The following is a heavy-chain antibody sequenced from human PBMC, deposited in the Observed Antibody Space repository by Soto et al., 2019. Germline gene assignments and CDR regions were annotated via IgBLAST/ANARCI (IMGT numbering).Heavy chain of an antibody. D-gene: IGHD2-15*01. V-gene: IGHV3-23*01. CDR3: AKRRGAGGHFDY. CDR2: ISSGGST. Sequence: GSLGLSFATSGFTFTSYAMGWVRQAPGKGLEWVSVISSGGSTYYADSVRGRFTISRDNSKDTLSLQMNSLRAEDTAVYYCAKRRGAGGHFDYWGQGALVTASS. J-gene: IGHJ4*02. CDR1: GFTFTSYA.